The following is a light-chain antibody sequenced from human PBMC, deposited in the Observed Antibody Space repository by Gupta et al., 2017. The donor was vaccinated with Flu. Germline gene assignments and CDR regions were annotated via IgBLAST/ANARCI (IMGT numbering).Light chain of an antibody. J-gene: IGKJ2*01. CDR2: GAS. Sequence: EIVLTQSPGTLSLSPGERATLSCRASQSVSSSFLAWYQHKPGQAPRLLIFGASNRATGIPDRFSGSGSGTDFTLTISRLQPEDFAVYYCQQYGGSPNTFGQGTKLEI. CDR1: QSVSSSF. V-gene: IGKV3-20*01. CDR3: QQYGGSPNT.